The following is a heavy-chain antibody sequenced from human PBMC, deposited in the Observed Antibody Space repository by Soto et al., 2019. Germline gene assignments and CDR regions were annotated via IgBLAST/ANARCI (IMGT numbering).Heavy chain of an antibody. J-gene: IGHJ3*02. CDR2: ISYDGSNK. CDR3: ARGVVVVVAATGDAFDI. D-gene: IGHD2-15*01. CDR1: GFTFSSYG. Sequence: GGSLRLSCAASGFTFSSYGMHWVRQAPGKGLEWVAVISYDGSNKYYADSVKGRFTISRDNSKNTLYLQMNSLRAEDTAVYYCARGVVVVVAATGDAFDIWGQGTMVTVSS. V-gene: IGHV3-30*03.